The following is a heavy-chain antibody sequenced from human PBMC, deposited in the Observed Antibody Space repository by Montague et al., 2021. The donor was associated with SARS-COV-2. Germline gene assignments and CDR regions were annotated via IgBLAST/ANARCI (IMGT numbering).Heavy chain of an antibody. J-gene: IGHJ5*02. D-gene: IGHD6-13*01. Sequence: SETLSLTCTVSGGSISSSSYYWGWIRQPPGKGLEWIGSICYSGSTHYNPSLKSRVTTSVDPSKNQFSLKLSSVTAADTAVYYCARHGVVWGAAAGKVDPWGQGTLVTVSS. CDR1: GGSISSSSYY. CDR3: ARHGVVWGAAAGKVDP. V-gene: IGHV4-39*01. CDR2: ICYSGST.